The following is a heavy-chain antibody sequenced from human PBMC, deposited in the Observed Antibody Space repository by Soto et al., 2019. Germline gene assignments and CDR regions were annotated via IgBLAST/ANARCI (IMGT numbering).Heavy chain of an antibody. CDR1: GYTFPGHY. CDR3: GRGRSGQIVVFY. Sequence: ASVNVSCKASGYTFPGHYIHWLRQAPEQGPEWMGEIGPESGATRYAQKFQGRVTMTRDMSITTVYMELNNLSPDDTAVYYCGRGRSGQIVVFYWGQGTPVTVSS. V-gene: IGHV1-2*02. J-gene: IGHJ4*02. D-gene: IGHD1-26*01. CDR2: IGPESGAT.